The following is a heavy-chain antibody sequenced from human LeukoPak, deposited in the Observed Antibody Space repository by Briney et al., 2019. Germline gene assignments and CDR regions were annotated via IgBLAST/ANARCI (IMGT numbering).Heavy chain of an antibody. J-gene: IGHJ4*02. CDR1: GFPFTTYW. CDR2: IKQDGTEK. CDR3: ARDSRVGAPDY. V-gene: IGHV3-7*01. Sequence: PGESLRLSCAASGFPFTTYWLAWVRQPPGKGLEWVANIKQDGTEKYYVDSVKGRFTISRDNAKNSLYLQMNSLRAEDTAAYYCARDSRVGAPDYWGQGTLVTVSS. D-gene: IGHD1-26*01.